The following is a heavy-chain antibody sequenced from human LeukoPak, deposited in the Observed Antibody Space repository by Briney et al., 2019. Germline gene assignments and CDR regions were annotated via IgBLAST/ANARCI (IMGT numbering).Heavy chain of an antibody. Sequence: GGSLRLSCAVSGFTFSSYGMHWVRQPPGKGLEWVAFIRYDGSNKYYADSVKGRFTISRDNSKNTLYLQMNSLSAEDTAVYYFAKGFGPYDILTGRIDWGQGTLVTVYS. CDR1: GFTFSSYG. V-gene: IGHV3-30*02. CDR3: AKGFGPYDILTGRID. J-gene: IGHJ4*02. D-gene: IGHD3-9*01. CDR2: IRYDGSNK.